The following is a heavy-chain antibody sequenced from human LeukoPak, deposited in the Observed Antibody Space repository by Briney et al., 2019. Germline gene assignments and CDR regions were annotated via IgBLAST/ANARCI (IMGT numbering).Heavy chain of an antibody. V-gene: IGHV3-66*01. J-gene: IGHJ4*02. CDR1: GFTVSSNY. Sequence: GGSLRLSCAASGFTVSSNYMSWVRQAPGKGLEWVSIIYSGGETYYADSVKGRFTISRDNSKNTLYLQMNSLRAEDTAVYYCARESVAGNYFDYWGQGTLVTVSS. CDR3: ARESVAGNYFDY. CDR2: IYSGGET. D-gene: IGHD6-19*01.